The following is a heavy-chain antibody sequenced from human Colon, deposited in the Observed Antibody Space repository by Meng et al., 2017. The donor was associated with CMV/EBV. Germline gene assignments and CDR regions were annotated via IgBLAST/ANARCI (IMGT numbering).Heavy chain of an antibody. D-gene: IGHD3-9*01. CDR1: EFSFINYA. Sequence: GGSLRLSCAASEFSFINYAMSWVRQAPGKGLEWVSAITASGASTYYADSVKGRFNISRDNSKNTLYLQLNSLRAEDTAVYYCAKVTRATIFSQPFDYWGQGTLVTVSS. CDR3: AKVTRATIFSQPFDY. CDR2: ITASGAST. J-gene: IGHJ4*02. V-gene: IGHV3-23*01.